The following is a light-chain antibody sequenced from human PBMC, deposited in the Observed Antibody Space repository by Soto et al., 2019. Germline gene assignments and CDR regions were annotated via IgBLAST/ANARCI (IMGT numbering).Light chain of an antibody. CDR2: WAS. J-gene: IGKJ4*01. V-gene: IGKV4-1*01. Sequence: DIVMTQSPHSLAVSLGERATLNCKSSQSVLYTSNNKNYLAWYQQKPRQPPKLLIYWASTRESGVPDRFSGSGSGTDFTLTISSLQAEDVAVYYCQQYYSTPLTFGGGTRWRSN. CDR3: QQYYSTPLT. CDR1: QSVLYTSNNKNY.